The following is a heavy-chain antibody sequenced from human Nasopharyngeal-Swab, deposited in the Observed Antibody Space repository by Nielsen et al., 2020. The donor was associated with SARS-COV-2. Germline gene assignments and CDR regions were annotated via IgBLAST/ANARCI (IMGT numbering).Heavy chain of an antibody. D-gene: IGHD3-10*01. CDR2: ISSSSSYI. CDR3: ASNPAMVRAVKDY. J-gene: IGHJ4*02. V-gene: IGHV3-21*01. Sequence: WIRQPPGKGLEWVSSISSSSSYIYYADSVKGRFTISRDNAKNSLYLQMNSLRAEDTAVYYCASNPAMVRAVKDYWGQGTPVTVSS.